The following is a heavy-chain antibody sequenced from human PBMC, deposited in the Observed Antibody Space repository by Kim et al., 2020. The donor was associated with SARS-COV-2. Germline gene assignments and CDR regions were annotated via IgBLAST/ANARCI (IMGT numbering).Heavy chain of an antibody. CDR2: IYSGGSST. CDR1: GFTFSSYA. D-gene: IGHD6-19*01. V-gene: IGHV3-23*03. CDR3: AKLFDPSGWSLNWFDP. Sequence: GGSLRLSCAASGFTFSSYAMSWVRQAPGKGLEWVSVIYSGGSSTYYADSVKGRFTISRDNSKNTLYLQMNSLRAEDTAVYYCAKLFDPSGWSLNWFDPWGQGTLVTVSS. J-gene: IGHJ5*02.